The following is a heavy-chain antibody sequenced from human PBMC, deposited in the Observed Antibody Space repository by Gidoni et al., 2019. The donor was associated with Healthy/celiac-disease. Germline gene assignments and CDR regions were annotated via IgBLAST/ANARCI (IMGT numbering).Heavy chain of an antibody. D-gene: IGHD3-22*01. CDR1: GCSISSGGYS. CDR2: IYHSGST. J-gene: IGHJ3*02. Sequence: QLQLHESGSGLVKPSQTLSLTCAVSGCSISSGGYSWSWIRQPPGKGLEWIGYIYHSGSTYYNPSLKSRVTISVDRSKNQFSLKLSSVTAADTAVYYCARDYDLDAFDIWGQGTMVTVSS. CDR3: ARDYDLDAFDI. V-gene: IGHV4-30-2*01.